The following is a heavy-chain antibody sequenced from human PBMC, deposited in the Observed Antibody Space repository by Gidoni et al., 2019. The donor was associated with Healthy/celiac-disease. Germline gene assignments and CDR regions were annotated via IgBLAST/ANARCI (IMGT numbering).Heavy chain of an antibody. CDR2: VNHSGST. CDR1: GWSFSGSY. D-gene: IGHD3-10*01. Sequence: QVQLQQCAARLLKPSETLPLTCAVYGWSFSGSYWCWIRQPPGKGLEWFGEVNHSGSTNYHPNLKSRVTISVETSKNQFSLKLSSVTAADTAVYYCARGIWFGEYFDYWGQGTLVTVSS. CDR3: ARGIWFGEYFDY. V-gene: IGHV4-34*01. J-gene: IGHJ4*02.